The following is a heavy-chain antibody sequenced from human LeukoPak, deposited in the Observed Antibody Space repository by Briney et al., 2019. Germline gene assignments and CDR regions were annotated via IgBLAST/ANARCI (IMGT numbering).Heavy chain of an antibody. CDR1: GFNFIDYS. Sequence: GGCLRLSCAASGFNFIDYSMNWVRQAPGKGLEWTSYIGISSGNTKYADSVKGRFTISRDKARNSLYLQMNSLRVEDTAMYYCARDHRYAFDNWGHGTLVTVSS. CDR3: ARDHRYAFDN. J-gene: IGHJ4*01. CDR2: IGISSGNT. D-gene: IGHD5-12*01. V-gene: IGHV3-48*01.